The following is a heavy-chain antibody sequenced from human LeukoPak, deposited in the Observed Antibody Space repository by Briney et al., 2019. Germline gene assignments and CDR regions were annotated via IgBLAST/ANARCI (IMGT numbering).Heavy chain of an antibody. V-gene: IGHV1-24*01. J-gene: IGHJ5*02. CDR1: GYTLTELS. CDR3: ARGVVVVPAAMGGYWFDP. Sequence: ASVKVSCKVSGYTLTELSMHWVRQAPGKGLEWMGGFDPEDGEIIYAQKFQGRVTMTGDTSTDTAYVDLSSLRSEDTAVYYCARGVVVVPAAMGGYWFDPWGQGTLVTVSS. CDR2: FDPEDGEI. D-gene: IGHD2-2*01.